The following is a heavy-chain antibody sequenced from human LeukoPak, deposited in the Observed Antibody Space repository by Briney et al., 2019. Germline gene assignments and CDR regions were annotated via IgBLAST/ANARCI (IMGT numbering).Heavy chain of an antibody. CDR2: IYPGDSET. D-gene: IGHD3-10*01. V-gene: IGHV5-51*01. Sequence: GESLKISCRGSGYSFTNYWIGWVRQMPGKGLEWMGIIYPGDSETKYSPSFQGLVTISADKSISTAYLQWSSLKASDTAMYYCARTTRRMVRGVIAYYYYMDVWGKGTTVTVSS. CDR1: GYSFTNYW. CDR3: ARTTRRMVRGVIAYYYYMDV. J-gene: IGHJ6*03.